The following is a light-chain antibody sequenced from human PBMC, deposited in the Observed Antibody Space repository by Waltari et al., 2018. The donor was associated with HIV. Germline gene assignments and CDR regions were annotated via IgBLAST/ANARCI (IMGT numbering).Light chain of an antibody. V-gene: IGKV1-12*01. J-gene: IGKJ2*01. CDR1: QGINKW. CDR2: GAS. CDR3: LQANSFPHT. Sequence: DIQMTQSPSFVSASVGDRVTITCRASQGINKWLAWYQQKPGNAPILLIYGASTLQSGVPSRFAGSGSGTDFTLTIDTLQPEDFATYYCLQANSFPHTFGQGTKLEIK.